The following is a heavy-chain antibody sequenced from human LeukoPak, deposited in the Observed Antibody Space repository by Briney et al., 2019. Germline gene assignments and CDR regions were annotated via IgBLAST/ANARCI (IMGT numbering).Heavy chain of an antibody. CDR2: MNPNSGNT. Sequence: GASVKVSCKASGYTFTSYDINWVRQATGQGLEWMGWMNPNSGNTGYAQKFQGRVTMTRNTSISTAYMELSSLRSEDTAVYYCARGGDVLRYSDWLWGVHYYYMDVWGKGTTVTISS. J-gene: IGHJ6*03. CDR3: ARGGDVLRYSDWLWGVHYYYMDV. CDR1: GYTFTSYD. V-gene: IGHV1-8*01. D-gene: IGHD3-9*01.